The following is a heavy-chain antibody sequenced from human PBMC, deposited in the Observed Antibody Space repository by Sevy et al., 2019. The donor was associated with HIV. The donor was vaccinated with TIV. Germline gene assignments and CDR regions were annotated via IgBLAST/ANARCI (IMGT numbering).Heavy chain of an antibody. CDR2: MKEDGSDK. Sequence: GGSLRLSCAASGFTFSVYWMSWVRQAPGKGLEWVATMKEDGSDKDYVDSVKGRFIISRDNAKNSLYLQMNSLRAEDTAVYYGVREGVGGYSYSLDCWGQGTLVTVSS. J-gene: IGHJ4*02. CDR3: VREGVGGYSYSLDC. V-gene: IGHV3-7*01. D-gene: IGHD5-18*01. CDR1: GFTFSVYW.